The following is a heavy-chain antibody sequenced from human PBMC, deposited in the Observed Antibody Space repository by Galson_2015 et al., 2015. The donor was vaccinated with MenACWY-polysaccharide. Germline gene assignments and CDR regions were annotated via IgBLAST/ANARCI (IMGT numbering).Heavy chain of an antibody. V-gene: IGHV2-70*01. CDR3: ARSWGEPPGDFDY. CDR1: GFSLSISRMS. J-gene: IGHJ4*02. CDR2: IDWDDDK. D-gene: IGHD3-16*01. Sequence: PALVKPTQTLTLTCTFSGFSLSISRMSMSWIRQPPGKALEWLALIDWDDDKYYSTSLKTRLTISKDTSKNQVVLTMTNMDPVDTATYYCARSWGEPPGDFDYWGQGTLVTVSS.